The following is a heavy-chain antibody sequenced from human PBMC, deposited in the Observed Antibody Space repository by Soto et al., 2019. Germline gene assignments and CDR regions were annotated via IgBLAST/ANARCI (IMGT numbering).Heavy chain of an antibody. CDR3: ARVVYYYDSSGPYFDY. Sequence: EVQLVESGGGLVQPGGSLRLSCAASGFTFSSYWMSWVRQAPGKGLEWVANIKQDGSEKYYVDSVKGRFTISRDSAKNSLYLQMNSLRAEDTAVYYCARVVYYYDSSGPYFDYWGQGTLVTVSS. CDR1: GFTFSSYW. D-gene: IGHD3-22*01. J-gene: IGHJ4*02. V-gene: IGHV3-7*05. CDR2: IKQDGSEK.